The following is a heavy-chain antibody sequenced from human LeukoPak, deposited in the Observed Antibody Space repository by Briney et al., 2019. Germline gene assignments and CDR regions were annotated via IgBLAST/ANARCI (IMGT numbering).Heavy chain of an antibody. CDR2: IIPILGIA. CDR1: GGTFSSYA. Sequence: ASVKVSCKASGGTFSSYAISWVRQAPGQGLEWMGRIIPILGIANYAQKFQGRVTITADKSTSTAYMELSSLRSEDTAVYYRAREAVIVVVPAARNWFDPWGQGTLVTVSS. V-gene: IGHV1-69*04. J-gene: IGHJ5*02. D-gene: IGHD2-2*01. CDR3: AREAVIVVVPAARNWFDP.